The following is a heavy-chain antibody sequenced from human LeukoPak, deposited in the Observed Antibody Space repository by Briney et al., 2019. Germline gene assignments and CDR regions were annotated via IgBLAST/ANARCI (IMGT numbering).Heavy chain of an antibody. CDR2: IKQDGSEK. V-gene: IGHV3-7*01. CDR3: AREMGLEGGYY. J-gene: IGHJ4*02. Sequence: GGSLRLSCAASGFTLSSYWMSWVRQAPGKGLEWVANIKQDGSEKYYVDPVKGRFTISRDNAMNSLYLQMNSLRAEDTAVYYCAREMGLEGGYYWGQGTLVTVSS. D-gene: IGHD3-16*01. CDR1: GFTLSSYW.